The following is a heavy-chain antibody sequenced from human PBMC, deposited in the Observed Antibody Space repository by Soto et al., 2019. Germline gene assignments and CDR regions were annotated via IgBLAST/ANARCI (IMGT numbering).Heavy chain of an antibody. V-gene: IGHV4-31*03. CDR2: IYYSGST. J-gene: IGHJ4*02. Sequence: PSETLSLTCTVSGGSISSGGYYWSWIRQHPGKGLEWIGYIYYSGSTYYNPSLKSRVTISVDTSKNQFSLKLSSVTAADTAVYYCARAPPGYCTNGVCRAYYFDYWGQGTLVTVS. D-gene: IGHD2-8*01. CDR3: ARAPPGYCTNGVCRAYYFDY. CDR1: GGSISSGGYY.